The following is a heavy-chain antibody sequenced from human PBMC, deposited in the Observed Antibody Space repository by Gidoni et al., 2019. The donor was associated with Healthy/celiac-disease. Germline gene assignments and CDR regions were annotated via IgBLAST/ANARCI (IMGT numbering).Heavy chain of an antibody. CDR1: GSTFPTFG. CDR3: ARDAEQWLAISAGFDP. V-gene: IGHV1-18*01. D-gene: IGHD6-19*01. Sequence: VQRLRSGLEVKKPGPSGKVSCKASGSTFPTFGISWVRQATGQGLEWMGWISAYNGNTNYAQKLQGRVTMTTDTSTSTAYMELRSLRSDDTAVYYCARDAEQWLAISAGFDPWGQGTLVTVSS. CDR2: ISAYNGNT. J-gene: IGHJ5*02.